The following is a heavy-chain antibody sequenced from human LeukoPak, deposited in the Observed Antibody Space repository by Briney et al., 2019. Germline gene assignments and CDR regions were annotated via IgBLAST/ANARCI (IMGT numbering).Heavy chain of an antibody. J-gene: IGHJ5*02. CDR2: INHSGGA. Sequence: PSETLSLTCAVYGGSFSGYYWSWIRQPPGKGLEWIGEINHSGGANYNPSLKSRVTISVDTSKNQFSLKLTSVTAADTAVYYCAIRPKYYYGSGSSPRNNWSDPWGQGTLVTVSS. D-gene: IGHD3-10*01. CDR1: GGSFSGYY. CDR3: AIRPKYYYGSGSSPRNNWSDP. V-gene: IGHV4-34*01.